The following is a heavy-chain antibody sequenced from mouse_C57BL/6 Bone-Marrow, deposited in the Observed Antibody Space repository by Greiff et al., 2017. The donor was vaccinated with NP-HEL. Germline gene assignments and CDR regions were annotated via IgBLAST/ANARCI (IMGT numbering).Heavy chain of an antibody. Sequence: EVQLQQSGAELVRPGASVKLSCTASGFNIKDDYMHWVKQRPEQGLEWIGWIDPENGDTEYASKFQGKATITADTSSNTAYLQLSSLTSEDTAVYYCTTKGDYDLAWFAYWGQGTLVTVSA. J-gene: IGHJ3*01. V-gene: IGHV14-4*01. CDR1: GFNIKDDY. D-gene: IGHD2-4*01. CDR2: IDPENGDT. CDR3: TTKGDYDLAWFAY.